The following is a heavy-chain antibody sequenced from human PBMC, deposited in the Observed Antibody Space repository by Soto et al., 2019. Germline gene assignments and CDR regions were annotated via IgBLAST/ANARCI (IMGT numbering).Heavy chain of an antibody. J-gene: IGHJ4*02. CDR1: GFSLTTSGVG. CDR3: AHRVLRAVFGLVTTTAIYFDF. Sequence: XITLNESGPXVVKXTETLTLTCTFSGFSLTTSGVGVGWXRXXXXKAPEWLAFIYWDDDKRYSTSLKSRLTITKDTSXXQVXXTMXXXXXXXXATYYCAHRVLRAVFGLVTTTAIYFDFWGQGTPVVVSS. CDR2: IYWDDDK. V-gene: IGHV2-5*02. D-gene: IGHD3-3*01.